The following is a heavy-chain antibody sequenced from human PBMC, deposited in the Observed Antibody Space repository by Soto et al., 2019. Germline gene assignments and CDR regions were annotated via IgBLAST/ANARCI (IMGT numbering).Heavy chain of an antibody. Sequence: PGGSLRLSCAASGFTFSSYGMHWVRQAPGKGLEWVAVIWYDGSNKYYADSVKGRFTISRDNSKNTLYLQMNSLRAEDTAVYYCARGPPSSGYYYGYFDYWGQGTLVTAPQ. CDR1: GFTFSSYG. CDR2: IWYDGSNK. J-gene: IGHJ4*02. D-gene: IGHD3-22*01. V-gene: IGHV3-33*01. CDR3: ARGPPSSGYYYGYFDY.